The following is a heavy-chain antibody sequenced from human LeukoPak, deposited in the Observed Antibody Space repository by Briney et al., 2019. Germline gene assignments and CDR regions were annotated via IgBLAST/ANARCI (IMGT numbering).Heavy chain of an antibody. CDR3: ARRAAFDY. J-gene: IGHJ4*02. Sequence: GGSLRLSCAASGFIFSNYSMNWLRQRPGKGLEWISYISSINIIYYADSVKGRFTISRDNAKNSLYLQMNSLRAEDTAVYYCARRAAFDYWGQGTLVTVSS. CDR1: GFIFSNYS. CDR2: ISSINII. V-gene: IGHV3-48*01.